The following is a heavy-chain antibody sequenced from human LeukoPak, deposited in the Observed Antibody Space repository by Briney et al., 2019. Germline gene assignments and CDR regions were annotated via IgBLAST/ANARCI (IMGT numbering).Heavy chain of an antibody. V-gene: IGHV4-39*01. D-gene: IGHD2-15*01. J-gene: IGHJ4*02. CDR2: IYYNGNT. CDR1: GVSISTSSYY. Sequence: SETLSLTCTVSGVSISTSSYYWGWIRQPPGKGLEWIGCIYYNGNTYYNPSLRSRVTISVDTSENQFSLKLNSVTAADTAVYYCARAGHCSGGSCYLDYFDYWGQGTLVTVSS. CDR3: ARAGHCSGGSCYLDYFDY.